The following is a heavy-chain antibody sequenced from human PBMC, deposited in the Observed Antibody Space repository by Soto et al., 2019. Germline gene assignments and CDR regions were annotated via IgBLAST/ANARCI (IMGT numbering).Heavy chain of an antibody. CDR2: VTWNSVAT. J-gene: IGHJ2*01. D-gene: IGHD3-16*01. Sequence: EVQLVESGGGLVQPGRSLRLSCTASGFIFDNHAMHWVRQAPGKGLEWVAGVTWNSVATGYADSVKGRFTISRDNAKNSLYLQMNSLSAEDTAVYFCVKEGGMKYFDFWGRGTVVIVSS. V-gene: IGHV3-9*01. CDR1: GFIFDNHA. CDR3: VKEGGMKYFDF.